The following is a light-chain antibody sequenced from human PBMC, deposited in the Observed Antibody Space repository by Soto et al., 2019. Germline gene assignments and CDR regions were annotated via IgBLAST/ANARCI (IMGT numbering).Light chain of an antibody. CDR3: QLYSN. Sequence: EIVLTQSPATLSLSPGERATLSCRASQSVSSRLAWYQQKPGQAPRLLIYDAFNRATGIPARFSGSGSGTDITTTISSLEPEDFAVDYCQLYSNFGPGNKVDIK. V-gene: IGKV3-11*01. J-gene: IGKJ3*01. CDR1: QSVSSR. CDR2: DAF.